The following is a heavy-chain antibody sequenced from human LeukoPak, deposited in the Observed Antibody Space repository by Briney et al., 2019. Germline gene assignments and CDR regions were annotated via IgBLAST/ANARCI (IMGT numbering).Heavy chain of an antibody. J-gene: IGHJ6*03. CDR2: ISSSSSYI. CDR3: ARERVNSYGRLLQYYYMDV. D-gene: IGHD5-18*01. V-gene: IGHV3-21*01. CDR1: GFTLSSYN. Sequence: GGSLRLSCAVSGFTLSSYNMNWVRQAPGKGLEWVSSISSSSSYIYYADSVKGRFTISRDNAKNSLYLQMNSLRAEDTAVYYCARERVNSYGRLLQYYYMDVWGKGTTVTISS.